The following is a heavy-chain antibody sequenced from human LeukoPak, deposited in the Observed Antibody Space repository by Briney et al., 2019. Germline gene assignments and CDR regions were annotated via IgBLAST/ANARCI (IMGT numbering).Heavy chain of an antibody. CDR3: AKAKSYYSNYDY. CDR1: GSTFSNYG. J-gene: IGHJ4*02. V-gene: IGHV3-23*01. Sequence: PGGSLRLSCAASGSTFSNYGMSWVRQAPGKGLEWVSVISGSGANTYYADSVKGRFTISRDNSKNTLYLQVNSLRAEDTAVYYCAKAKSYYSNYDYWGQGTLVTVSS. D-gene: IGHD4-11*01. CDR2: ISGSGANT.